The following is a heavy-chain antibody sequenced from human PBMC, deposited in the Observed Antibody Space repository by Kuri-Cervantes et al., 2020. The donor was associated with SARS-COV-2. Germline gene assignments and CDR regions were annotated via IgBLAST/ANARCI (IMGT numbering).Heavy chain of an antibody. CDR2: ISAYNDNT. CDR3: VRSTPFRRLVVISQGGAFDI. J-gene: IGHJ3*02. CDR1: GYTLKTYG. Sequence: ASVKVSCKASGYTLKTYGLSWVRQAPGQGLERMGWISAYNDNTNYAQNLQGRVTMTTDTSTSTAYMELRSLTSDDTAVYYCVRSTPFRRLVVISQGGAFDIWGQGTMVTVSS. V-gene: IGHV1-18*01. D-gene: IGHD3-22*01.